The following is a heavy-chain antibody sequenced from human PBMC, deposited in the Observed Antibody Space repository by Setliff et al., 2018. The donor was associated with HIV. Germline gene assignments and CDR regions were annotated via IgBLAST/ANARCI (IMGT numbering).Heavy chain of an antibody. CDR2: INHSGST. J-gene: IGHJ4*02. CDR1: GGPFSGYY. CDR3: ARETYDYVWGTYRYRPRHFDY. D-gene: IGHD3-16*02. V-gene: IGHV4-34*01. Sequence: SETLSLTCAVYGGPFSGYYWSWIRQPPGKGLEWIGEINHSGSTNYNPSLKSRVIISVDTSKNHFSLSLSSVTAADTAVYYCARETYDYVWGTYRYRPRHFDYWGQGTLVTVSS.